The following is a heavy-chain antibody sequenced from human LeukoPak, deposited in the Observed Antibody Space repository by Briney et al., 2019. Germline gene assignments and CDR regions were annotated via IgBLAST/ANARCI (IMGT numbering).Heavy chain of an antibody. CDR2: ISSSSSYV. CDR1: GFTFSSYS. D-gene: IGHD4-23*01. Sequence: GGSLRLSCAASGFTFSSYSMNWVRQAPGKGLEWVSSISSSSSYVYYADSVKGRFTISRDNAKNSLYLQMNSLRAEDTAVYYCARDPDYGGNPGYFQHWGQGTLVTVSS. CDR3: ARDPDYGGNPGYFQH. J-gene: IGHJ1*01. V-gene: IGHV3-21*01.